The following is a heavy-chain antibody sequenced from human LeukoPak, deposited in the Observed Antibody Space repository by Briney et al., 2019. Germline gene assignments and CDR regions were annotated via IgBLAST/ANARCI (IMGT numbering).Heavy chain of an antibody. V-gene: IGHV3-9*01. CDR1: GFTFDDYA. D-gene: IGHD4-23*01. Sequence: PGGSLRLSCAASGFTFDDYAMHWVRHAPGKGLEWVSGISWNSGSIGYADSVKGRFTISRDNAKNSLYLQMNSLRAEDTALYYCAKADYGGNYNYFDYWGQGTLVTVSS. CDR3: AKADYGGNYNYFDY. CDR2: ISWNSGSI. J-gene: IGHJ4*02.